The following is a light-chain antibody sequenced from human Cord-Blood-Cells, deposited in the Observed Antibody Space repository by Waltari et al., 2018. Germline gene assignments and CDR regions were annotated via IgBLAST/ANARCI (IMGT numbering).Light chain of an antibody. Sequence: DIQMTQSPSSLSASVGHRDPIPCRARQSISSYLNRYQQKPGKAPKLLVYAASSLQSGVPSRFSGSGSGKDFTLTISSLQPEDFATYYCQQSYSTPLTFGGGTKVEIK. CDR1: QSISSY. CDR2: AAS. J-gene: IGKJ4*01. V-gene: IGKV1-39*01. CDR3: QQSYSTPLT.